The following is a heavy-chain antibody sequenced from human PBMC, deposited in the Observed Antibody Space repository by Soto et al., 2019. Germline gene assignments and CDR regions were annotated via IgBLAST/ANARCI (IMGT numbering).Heavy chain of an antibody. J-gene: IGHJ4*02. Sequence: EVQLVESGGGLVQPGGSLRLSCAASGFTFGPYWMHWVRQVPGKGLVWLSRINSDGSSTNYADSVKGRFTISRDNAKSTLSLQMHSLRAEDTAVYYCASGGSGYYNYWGQGTLDTVSS. CDR2: INSDGSST. CDR1: GFTFGPYW. CDR3: ASGGSGYYNY. V-gene: IGHV3-74*01. D-gene: IGHD3-22*01.